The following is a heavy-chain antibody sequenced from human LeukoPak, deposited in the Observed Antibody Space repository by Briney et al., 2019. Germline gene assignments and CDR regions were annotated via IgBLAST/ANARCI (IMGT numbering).Heavy chain of an antibody. CDR3: ARRPSAYVWGSLGAYFDY. CDR2: TYHSGST. V-gene: IGHV4-30-2*01. CDR1: DGSISSGGYS. Sequence: SQTLSLTCAVSDGSISSGGYSWSWIRQPPGKGLEWIGYTYHSGSTYYNPSLKSRVTISVDRSKNQFSLKLSSVTAADTAVYYCARRPSAYVWGSLGAYFDYWGQGTLVTVSS. J-gene: IGHJ4*02. D-gene: IGHD3-16*01.